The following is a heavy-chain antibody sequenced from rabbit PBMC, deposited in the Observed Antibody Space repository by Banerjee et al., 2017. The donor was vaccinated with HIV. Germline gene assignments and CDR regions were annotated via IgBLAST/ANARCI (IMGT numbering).Heavy chain of an antibody. CDR2: IEVGDSSFT. J-gene: IGHJ6*01. CDR1: GVSFSFSSY. D-gene: IGHD1-1*01. CDR3: ARDTSSSFSSYGMDL. Sequence: VESGGGLVKPGASLTLTCKASGVSFSFSSYMCWVRQAPGKGLEWIACIEVGDSSFTYFATWAKGRFTISKTSSTTVTLQVTRLTAADTATYFCARDTSSSFSSYGMDLRGPGTLVTVS. V-gene: IGHV1S40*01.